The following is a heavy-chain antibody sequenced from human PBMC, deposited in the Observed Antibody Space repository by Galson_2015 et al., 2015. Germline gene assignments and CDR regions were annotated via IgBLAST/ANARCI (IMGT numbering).Heavy chain of an antibody. CDR3: AREQYCTNGVCHPFDY. J-gene: IGHJ4*02. V-gene: IGHV3-21*01. CDR2: ISSSSSYI. Sequence: SLRLSCAASGFTFSSYRMNWVRQAPGKGLEWVSSISSSSSYIYYADSVKGRFTISRDNAKNSLYLQMNSLRAEDTAVYYCAREQYCTNGVCHPFDYWGQGTLVTVSS. CDR1: GFTFSSYR. D-gene: IGHD2-8*01.